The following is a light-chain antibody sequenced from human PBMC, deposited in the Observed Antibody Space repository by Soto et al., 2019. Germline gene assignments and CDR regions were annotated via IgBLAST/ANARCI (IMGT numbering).Light chain of an antibody. Sequence: QSVLTQPPSVSGAPGQRVTISCTGSNSNIGAGYDVHWYQQLPGTAPKLLIYANSNRPSGVPDRFSGSKSGTSASLAITGLQAEYEAGYYCQSYDRSLSALVFGGGTKLTVL. CDR2: ANS. J-gene: IGLJ3*02. CDR1: NSNIGAGYD. V-gene: IGLV1-40*01. CDR3: QSYDRSLSALV.